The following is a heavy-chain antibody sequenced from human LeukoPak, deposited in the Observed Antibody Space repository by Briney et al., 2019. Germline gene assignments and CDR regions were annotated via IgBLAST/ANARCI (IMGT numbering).Heavy chain of an antibody. CDR1: GYTFTSYG. J-gene: IGHJ3*02. V-gene: IGHV1-18*01. Sequence: RASVKVSCKASGYTFTSYGISWVRQAPGQGLEWMGWISAYNGNANYAQKLQGRVTMTTDTSTSTAYMELSSLRSEDTAVYYCARDEGCSITSCYESTNAFDIWGQGTMVTVSS. CDR3: ARDEGCSITSCYESTNAFDI. CDR2: ISAYNGNA. D-gene: IGHD2-2*01.